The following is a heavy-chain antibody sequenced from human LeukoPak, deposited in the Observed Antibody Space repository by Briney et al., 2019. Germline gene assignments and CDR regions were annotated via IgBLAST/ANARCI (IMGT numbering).Heavy chain of an antibody. D-gene: IGHD6-19*01. CDR3: AKDKGIAVADAGYYFDY. J-gene: IGHJ4*02. CDR1: GFTFRSYA. CDR2: ISGSGSDT. V-gene: IGHV3-23*01. Sequence: GGSLRLSCAASGFTFRSYAMNWVRQAPGKGLEWVSVISGSGSDTYYADSVKGRFTISRDNSKNTLYLQMNSLRADDTAVYYCAKDKGIAVADAGYYFDYWGQGTLVTVSS.